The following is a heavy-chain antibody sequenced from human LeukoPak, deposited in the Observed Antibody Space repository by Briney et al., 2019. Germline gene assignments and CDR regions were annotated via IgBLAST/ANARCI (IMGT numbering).Heavy chain of an antibody. V-gene: IGHV3-23*01. D-gene: IGHD3-22*01. CDR3: AKSTYDSSGYVDY. CDR1: GFTFSSDA. J-gene: IGHJ4*02. Sequence: GGSLRLSCAASGFTFSSDAMSWVRQAPGKGLEWVSAISGSGGSTYYADSVKGRFTISRNNSKNTLYLQMNSLRAEDTAVYYCAKSTYDSSGYVDYWGQGTLVTVSS. CDR2: ISGSGGST.